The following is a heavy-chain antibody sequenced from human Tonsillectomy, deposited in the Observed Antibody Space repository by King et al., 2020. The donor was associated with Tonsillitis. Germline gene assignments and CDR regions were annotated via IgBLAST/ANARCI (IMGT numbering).Heavy chain of an antibody. J-gene: IGHJ3*01. D-gene: IGHD2-21*01. CDR3: AREPMIASFFDALDF. Sequence: VQLVESGGGLVQPGGSLRLSCAASGFTFSRYDMHWVRHVPGKGLEWVSCIGTVDDTYYRDSVKGRFSISRDNARNSLYLQMNSLRAGDTAVYYCAREPMIASFFDALDFWGQGTLVTVSS. V-gene: IGHV3-13*01. CDR2: IGTVDDT. CDR1: GFTFSRYD.